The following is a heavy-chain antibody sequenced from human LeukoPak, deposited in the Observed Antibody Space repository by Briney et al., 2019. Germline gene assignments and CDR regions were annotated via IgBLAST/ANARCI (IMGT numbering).Heavy chain of an antibody. CDR2: INHSGST. V-gene: IGHV4-34*01. CDR1: GFTFSSYW. CDR3: ARGIGQGSDY. J-gene: IGHJ4*02. Sequence: GSLRLSCAASGFTFSSYWMNWARQPPGKGLEWIGEINHSGSTNYNPSLKSRVTISVDTSKNQFSLKLSSVTAADTAVYYCARGIGQGSDYWGQGTLVTVSS.